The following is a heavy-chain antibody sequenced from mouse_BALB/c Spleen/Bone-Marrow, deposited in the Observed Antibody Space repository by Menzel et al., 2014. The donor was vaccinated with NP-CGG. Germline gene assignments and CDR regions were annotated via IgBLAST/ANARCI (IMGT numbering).Heavy chain of an antibody. CDR1: GYSITSGYS. V-gene: IGHV3-1*02. D-gene: IGHD2-1*01. J-gene: IGHJ2*01. CDR3: ARRGNRLTHYFGY. Sequence: VQLQQSGPDLVKPSQSLSLTCTVTGYSITSGYSWHWIRQFPGNKLEWMGYIQYSGNTNYNPSLKSRISITRDTSKNQFFLQLNSVTTEDTATYYCARRGNRLTHYFGYWGQGTTLTVSS. CDR2: IQYSGNT.